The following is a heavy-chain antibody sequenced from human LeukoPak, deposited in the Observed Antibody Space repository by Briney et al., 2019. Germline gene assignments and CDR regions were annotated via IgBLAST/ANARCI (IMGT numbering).Heavy chain of an antibody. CDR3: ASRYYYDSSGYNDAFDI. CDR2: INPNSGDT. V-gene: IGHV1-2*02. Sequence: ASVKVSCKASGYTFINHYIHWVRQAPGHGLEWMGWINPNSGDTNYAQKFQGRVTMTTDTSMSTAYMELSRLRSDDTAVYYCASRYYYDSSGYNDAFDIWGQGTMVTVSS. CDR1: GYTFINHY. D-gene: IGHD3-22*01. J-gene: IGHJ3*02.